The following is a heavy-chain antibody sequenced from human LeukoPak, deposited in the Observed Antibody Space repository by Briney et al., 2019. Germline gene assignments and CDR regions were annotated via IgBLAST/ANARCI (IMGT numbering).Heavy chain of an antibody. D-gene: IGHD3-22*01. V-gene: IGHV4-59*02. Sequence: SETLSLTCTVSGGSVTSSYWSWIRQSPGRELEWFGYIYHTGNTNYNPSLESRVTISVDTSKNQFSLKLTSVAAADTAVYYCARGFYDTRGYSNAFDMWGQGTMVTVSS. CDR2: IYHTGNT. CDR1: GGSVTSSY. CDR3: ARGFYDTRGYSNAFDM. J-gene: IGHJ3*02.